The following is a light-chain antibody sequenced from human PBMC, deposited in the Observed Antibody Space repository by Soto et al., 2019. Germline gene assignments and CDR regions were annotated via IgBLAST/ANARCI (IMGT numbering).Light chain of an antibody. Sequence: QSALTQPASVSGSPGQSITISCTGTSSDVGGHDYVSWYQQHPGKAPKLMIYDVSNRPSGVSNRFSGSKSGNTASLTISGLQAEYEADYYCSSYTSSSTYVFGTGTKVTVL. CDR2: DVS. J-gene: IGLJ1*01. CDR3: SSYTSSSTYV. CDR1: SSDVGGHDY. V-gene: IGLV2-14*01.